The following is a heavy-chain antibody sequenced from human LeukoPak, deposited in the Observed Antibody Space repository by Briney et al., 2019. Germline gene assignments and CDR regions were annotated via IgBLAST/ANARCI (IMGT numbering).Heavy chain of an antibody. CDR1: GYTFTSYA. D-gene: IGHD3-10*01. CDR2: INAGNGNT. J-gene: IGHJ4*02. V-gene: IGHV1-3*01. CDR3: ARDRAMVRGVISPY. Sequence: ASVKVSCKASGYTFTSYAMHWVRQAPGQRHEWMGWINAGNGNTKYSQKFQGRVTITRDTSASTAYMELSSLRSEDTAVYYCARDRAMVRGVISPYWGQGTLVTVSS.